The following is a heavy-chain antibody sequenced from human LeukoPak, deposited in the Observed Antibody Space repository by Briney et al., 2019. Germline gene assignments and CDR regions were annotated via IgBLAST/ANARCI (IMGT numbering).Heavy chain of an antibody. J-gene: IGHJ4*02. Sequence: GGSLRLSCAASGFTFSSYAMSWVRLAPGKGLEWVSAISGSGGSTYYADSVKGRFTISRDNSKNTLYLQMNSLRAEDTAVYYCAKHTQWLVLFDYWGQGTLVTVSS. CDR1: GFTFSSYA. V-gene: IGHV3-23*01. D-gene: IGHD6-19*01. CDR2: ISGSGGST. CDR3: AKHTQWLVLFDY.